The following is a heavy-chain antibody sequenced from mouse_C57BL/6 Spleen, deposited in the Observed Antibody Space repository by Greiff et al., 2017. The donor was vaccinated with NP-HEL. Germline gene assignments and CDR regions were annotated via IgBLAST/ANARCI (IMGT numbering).Heavy chain of an antibody. J-gene: IGHJ4*01. CDR3: ARDGSSYRTAMDY. CDR2: IDPNSGGT. CDR1: GYTFTSYW. V-gene: IGHV1-72*01. D-gene: IGHD1-1*01. Sequence: VKLQQPGAELVKPGASVKLSCKASGYTFTSYWMHWVKQRPGRGLEWIGRIDPNSGGTKSNEKFKSKAPLTVDKPSSTAYMQLSCLTSEDSAVYYCARDGSSYRTAMDYWGQGTSVTVSS.